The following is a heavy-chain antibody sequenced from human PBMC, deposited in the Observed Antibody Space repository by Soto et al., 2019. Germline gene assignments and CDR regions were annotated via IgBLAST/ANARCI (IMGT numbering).Heavy chain of an antibody. D-gene: IGHD3-22*01. CDR3: ARVRHYYYDSSGFFQH. Sequence: ASETLSLTCAVYGGSFSGYYWSWIRQPPGKGLEWIGEINHSGSTNYNPSLKSRVTISVDTSKNHFSLKLSSVTAADTAVYYCARVRHYYYDSSGFFQHWGQGTLVTVSS. CDR2: INHSGST. V-gene: IGHV4-34*01. J-gene: IGHJ1*01. CDR1: GGSFSGYY.